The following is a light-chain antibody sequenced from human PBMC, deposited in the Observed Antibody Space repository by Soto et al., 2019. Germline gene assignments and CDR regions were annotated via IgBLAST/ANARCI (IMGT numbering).Light chain of an antibody. J-gene: IGLJ2*01. CDR2: LEGSGSF. Sequence: QPVLTQSSSASASLGSSAKLTCTLSSGHSSYIIAWHQQQPGKAPRYLMNLEGSGSFNKGSGVPDRFSGSSSGADRYLTISNLQFEDEADYYCETWDINTHVVFGGGTKLTVL. CDR1: SGHSSYI. V-gene: IGLV4-60*02. CDR3: ETWDINTHVV.